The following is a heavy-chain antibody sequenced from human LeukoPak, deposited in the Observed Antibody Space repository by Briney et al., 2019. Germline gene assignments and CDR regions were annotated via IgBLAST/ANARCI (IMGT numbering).Heavy chain of an antibody. CDR3: AKALGTYYYDSSGYYSAFDI. CDR1: GFTFSSYW. CDR2: IKQDGSEK. J-gene: IGHJ3*02. D-gene: IGHD3-22*01. Sequence: GGSLRLSCAASGFTFSSYWMSWVRQAPGKGLEWVANIKQDGSEKYYVDSVKGRFTISRDNSKNSLYLQMNSLRTEDTALYYCAKALGTYYYDSSGYYSAFDIWGQGTMVTVSS. V-gene: IGHV3-7*03.